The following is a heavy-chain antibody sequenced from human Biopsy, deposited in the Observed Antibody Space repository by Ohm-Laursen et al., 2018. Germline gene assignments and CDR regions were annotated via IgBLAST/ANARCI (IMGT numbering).Heavy chain of an antibody. CDR3: ARATNSTGWPYYYFYGMDV. CDR2: IYYNGST. V-gene: IGHV4-59*01. CDR1: GDSISSGY. J-gene: IGHJ6*02. Sequence: TLSLTCTVSGDSISSGYCCWSRQNPREGREWIGWIYYNGSTNYNPSLKSRVTISVDTSKNQFSLRLNSVTAADTAVYYCARATNSTGWPYYYFYGMDVWGQGTTVTVSS. D-gene: IGHD2/OR15-2a*01.